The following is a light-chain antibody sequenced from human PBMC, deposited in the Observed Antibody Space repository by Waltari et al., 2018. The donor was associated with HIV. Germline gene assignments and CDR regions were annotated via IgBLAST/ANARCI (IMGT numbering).Light chain of an antibody. J-gene: IGKJ1*01. CDR2: GAS. Sequence: EVVMTQSPDILSVPPGERATLSCRASQSVGSDVVWYQQKPRRAPRLLIYGASTRAPGGPPRFTGSGSGTEFTLTISSLQSEDFAVYYCHQYNKRPLEKVGQGTKVEI. CDR3: HQYNKRPLEK. V-gene: IGKV3-15*01. CDR1: QSVGSD.